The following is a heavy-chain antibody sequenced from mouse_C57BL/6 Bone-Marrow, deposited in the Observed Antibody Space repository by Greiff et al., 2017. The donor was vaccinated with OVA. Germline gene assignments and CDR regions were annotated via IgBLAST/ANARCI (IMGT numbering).Heavy chain of an antibody. Sequence: EVKVEESGPGLVKPSQSLSLTCSVTGYSITSGYYWNWIRQFPGNKLEWMGYISYDGSNNYNPSLKNRISITRDTSKNQFFLKLNSVTTEDTATYYCARRGDYYGSRWGQGTTLTVSS. CDR1: GYSITSGYY. J-gene: IGHJ2*01. CDR2: ISYDGSN. V-gene: IGHV3-6*01. D-gene: IGHD1-1*01. CDR3: ARRGDYYGSR.